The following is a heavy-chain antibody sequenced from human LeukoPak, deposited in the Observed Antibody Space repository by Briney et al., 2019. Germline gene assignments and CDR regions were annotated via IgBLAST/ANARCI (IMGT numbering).Heavy chain of an antibody. D-gene: IGHD1-26*01. CDR3: ARSLVVGATYPYH. Sequence: PSETLSLTCTVSGASVSSSSYYWGWIRQPPGKGLEWIGSIYYSGSTYYNPSLKSRVTISVDTSKNQFSLKLSSVTAADTAVYYCARSLVVGATYPYHWGQGTLVTVSS. CDR1: GASVSSSSYY. CDR2: IYYSGST. J-gene: IGHJ5*02. V-gene: IGHV4-39*07.